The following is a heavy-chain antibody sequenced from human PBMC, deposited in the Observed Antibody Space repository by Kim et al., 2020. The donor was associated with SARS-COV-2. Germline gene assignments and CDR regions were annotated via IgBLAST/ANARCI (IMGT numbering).Heavy chain of an antibody. CDR3: ARGLRYFDPHLDYYYYYTDV. CDR1: GESVSSNSAA. CDR2: TYYRSKWYN. D-gene: IGHD3-9*01. J-gene: IGHJ6*03. V-gene: IGHV6-1*01. Sequence: SQTLSLTCAISGESVSSNSAAWNWIRQSPSRGLEWLGRTYYRSKWYNDYAVSVKSRITINPDTSKNQFSLQLNSVTPEDTAVYYCARGLRYFDPHLDYYYYYTDVWGQGTPVTVSS.